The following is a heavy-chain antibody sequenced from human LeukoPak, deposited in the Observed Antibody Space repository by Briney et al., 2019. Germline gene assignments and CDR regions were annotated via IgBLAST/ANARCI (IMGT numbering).Heavy chain of an antibody. V-gene: IGHV4-4*07. CDR1: GGSISSYY. D-gene: IGHD3-22*01. CDR2: IYTSGST. CDR3: ARAAPYYYDSSGYYHRDYYYYMDV. Sequence: SETLSLTCTVSGGSISSYYWSWIRQPAGKGLEWIGRIYTSGSTNYNPSLKSRVTISVDTSKNQFSLKLSSVTAADTAVYYCARAAPYYYDSSGYYHRDYYYYMDVWGKGTTVTISS. J-gene: IGHJ6*03.